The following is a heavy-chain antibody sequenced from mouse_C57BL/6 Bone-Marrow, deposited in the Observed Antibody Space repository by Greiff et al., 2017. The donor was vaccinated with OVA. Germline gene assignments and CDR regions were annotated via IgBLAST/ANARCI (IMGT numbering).Heavy chain of an antibody. V-gene: IGHV1-76*01. CDR1: GYTFTDYY. D-gene: IGHD1-1*01. CDR3: AREPPYYYGSSYDY. J-gene: IGHJ2*01. CDR2: IYPGSGNT. Sequence: VQVVESGAELVRPGASVKLSCKASGYTFTDYYINWVKQRPGQGLEWIARIYPGSGNTYYNEKFKGKATLTAEKSSSTAYMQLSSLTSEDSAVYFCAREPPYYYGSSYDYWGQGTTLTVSS.